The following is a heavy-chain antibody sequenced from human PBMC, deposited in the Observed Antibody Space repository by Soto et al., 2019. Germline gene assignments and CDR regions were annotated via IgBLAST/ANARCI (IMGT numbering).Heavy chain of an antibody. Sequence: GGSLRLSCAASGFTFSSYGMHWVRQAPGKGLEWVAVIWYDGSNKYYADSVKGRFTISRDNSKNTLYLQMNSLRAEDTAVYYCARDPLDCSGGSCYSAPPENWFDPWGQGTLVTVSS. CDR3: ARDPLDCSGGSCYSAPPENWFDP. CDR1: GFTFSSYG. J-gene: IGHJ5*02. D-gene: IGHD2-15*01. V-gene: IGHV3-33*01. CDR2: IWYDGSNK.